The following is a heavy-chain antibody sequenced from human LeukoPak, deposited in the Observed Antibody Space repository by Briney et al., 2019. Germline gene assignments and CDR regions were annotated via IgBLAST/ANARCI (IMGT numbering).Heavy chain of an antibody. CDR2: IYTSGST. J-gene: IGHJ4*02. CDR1: GGSISSYY. V-gene: IGHV4-4*07. CDR3: AREYYDSSGYYQGGDYYFDY. D-gene: IGHD3-22*01. Sequence: SETLSLTCTVSGGSISSYYWSWIRQPAGKGLEWIGRIYTSGSTNYNPSLKSRVTMSVDTSKNQFSLKLSSVTAADTAVYYCAREYYDSSGYYQGGDYYFDYWGQGTLVTVSS.